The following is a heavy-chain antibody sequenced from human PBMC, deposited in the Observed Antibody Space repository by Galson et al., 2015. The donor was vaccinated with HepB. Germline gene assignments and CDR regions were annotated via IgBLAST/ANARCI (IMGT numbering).Heavy chain of an antibody. Sequence: SLRLSCAASGFTFSSYSMNWVRQAPGKGLEWVSYISSSSSTIYYADSVKGRFTISRDNAKNSLYLQMNSLRDEDTAVYYCVRSRDYYYYYGMDVWGQGTTVTVSS. V-gene: IGHV3-48*02. CDR3: VRSRDYYYYYGMDV. D-gene: IGHD5/OR15-5a*01. CDR1: GFTFSSYS. CDR2: ISSSSSTI. J-gene: IGHJ6*02.